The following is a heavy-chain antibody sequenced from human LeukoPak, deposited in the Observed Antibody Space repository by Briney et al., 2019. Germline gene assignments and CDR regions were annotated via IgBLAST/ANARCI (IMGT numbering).Heavy chain of an antibody. CDR3: ARGPYSDILTGYNWYFDL. CDR1: GGSISSGGYY. CDR2: IYYSGST. D-gene: IGHD3-9*01. V-gene: IGHV4-31*03. Sequence: PSETLSLTCTVSGGSISSGGYYWSWIRQHPGKGLEWIGYIYYSGSTYYNPSLKSRVTISVDTSKNQFSLKLSSVTAADTAVYYCARGPYSDILTGYNWYFDLWGRGTLVTVSS. J-gene: IGHJ2*01.